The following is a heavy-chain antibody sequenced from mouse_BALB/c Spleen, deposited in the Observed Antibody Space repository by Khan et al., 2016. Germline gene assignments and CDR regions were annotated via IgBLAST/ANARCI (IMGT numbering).Heavy chain of an antibody. Sequence: EVQLQESGPGLVKPSQSLSLTCTVTGYSIISDYAWNWIRQFPGDKLEWMGYITYSGSTTYNPSLKSRISITRDTSKNQFFLQLSSVTPADTATFYCARSGFNYASVSYWGQGTLVTVSA. CDR1: GYSIISDYA. V-gene: IGHV3-2*02. CDR2: ITYSGST. J-gene: IGHJ3*01. CDR3: ARSGFNYASVSY. D-gene: IGHD2-1*01.